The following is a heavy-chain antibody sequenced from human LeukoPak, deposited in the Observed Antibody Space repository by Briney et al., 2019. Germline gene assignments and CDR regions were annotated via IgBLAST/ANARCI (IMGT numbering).Heavy chain of an antibody. CDR3: ARGYGDYYYYGMDV. V-gene: IGHV1-8*01. CDR2: MNPNSGNT. D-gene: IGHD4-17*01. J-gene: IGHJ6*02. Sequence: ASVKVSCKASGYTFTSYDINWVRQATGQGLEWMGWMNPNSGNTGYAQKFQGRVTMTRNTSISTAYMELSSLKSEDTAVYYCARGYGDYYYYGMDVWGQGTTVTVSS. CDR1: GYTFTSYD.